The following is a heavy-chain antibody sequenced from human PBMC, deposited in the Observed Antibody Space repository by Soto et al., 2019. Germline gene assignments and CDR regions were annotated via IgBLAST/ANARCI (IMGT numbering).Heavy chain of an antibody. D-gene: IGHD2-2*01. CDR3: VRLRTPPHWYFDL. CDR2: IYYSGST. Sequence: QVQLQESGPGLVKPSETLSLTCTVSGGSISSYYWSWIRQPPGKGLEWIGYIYYSGSTNYNPSLKSRVTISVDTSKNQCSLKLSSVTAADTAVYYCVRLRTPPHWYFDLWGRGTLVTFSS. CDR1: GGSISSYY. J-gene: IGHJ2*01. V-gene: IGHV4-59*01.